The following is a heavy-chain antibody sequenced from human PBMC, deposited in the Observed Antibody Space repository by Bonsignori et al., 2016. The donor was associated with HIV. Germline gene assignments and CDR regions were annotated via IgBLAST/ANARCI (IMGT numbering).Heavy chain of an antibody. J-gene: IGHJ4*02. D-gene: IGHD3-3*01. CDR2: MNPNSGNT. CDR3: TRGDFSPYRKSTRTFDY. Sequence: WVRQAPGQGLEWMGWMNPNSGNTGYAQKFQGRVTMTRNTSISTAYMELSSLRSEDTAVYYCTRGDFSPYRKSTRTFDYWGQGTLVTVSS. V-gene: IGHV1-8*01.